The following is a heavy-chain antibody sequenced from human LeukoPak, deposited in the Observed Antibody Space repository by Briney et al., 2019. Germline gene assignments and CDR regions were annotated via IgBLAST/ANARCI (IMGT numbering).Heavy chain of an antibody. CDR2: IYHSGST. V-gene: IGHV4-38-2*02. CDR3: ASYRITMVRGVIRFSYFDY. Sequence: SETLSLTCTVSGYSISSGYYWGWIRQPPGKGLEWIGSIYHSGSTYYNPSLKSRVTISVDTSKNQFSLKLSSVTAADTAVYYCASYRITMVRGVIRFSYFDYWGQGTLVTVSS. D-gene: IGHD3-10*01. CDR1: GYSISSGYY. J-gene: IGHJ4*02.